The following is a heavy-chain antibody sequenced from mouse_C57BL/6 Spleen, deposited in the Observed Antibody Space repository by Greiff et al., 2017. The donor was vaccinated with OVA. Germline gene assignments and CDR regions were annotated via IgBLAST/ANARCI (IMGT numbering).Heavy chain of an antibody. CDR2: ISYDGSN. J-gene: IGHJ2*01. Sequence: EVQLQQSGPGLVKPSQSLSLTCSVTGYSITSGYYWNWIRQFPVNKLEWMGYISYDGSNNYNPSLKNRISITRDTSKNQFFLKLNSVTTEDTATNYCARRVASWSNLFAYWGQGTPLTVSS. D-gene: IGHD2-5*01. V-gene: IGHV3-6*01. CDR1: GYSITSGYY. CDR3: ARRVASWSNLFAY.